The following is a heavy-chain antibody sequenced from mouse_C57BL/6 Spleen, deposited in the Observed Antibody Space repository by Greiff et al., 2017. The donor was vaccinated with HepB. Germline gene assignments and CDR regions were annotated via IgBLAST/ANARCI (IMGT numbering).Heavy chain of an antibody. V-gene: IGHV3-5*01. J-gene: IGHJ2*01. D-gene: IGHD2-1*01. CDR2: IYYSGTI. CDR3: ARGSGVTGFDY. Sequence: VQLQQSGPGLVKPSQTVFLTCTVTGISITTGNYRWSWIRQFPGNKLEWIGYIYYSGTITYNPSLTSRTTITRDTPKNQFFLEMNSLTAEDTATYYCARGSGVTGFDYWGQGTTLTVSS. CDR1: GISITTGNYR.